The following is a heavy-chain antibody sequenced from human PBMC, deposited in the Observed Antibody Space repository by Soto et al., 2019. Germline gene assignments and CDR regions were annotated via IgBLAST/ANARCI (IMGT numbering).Heavy chain of an antibody. CDR2: IAYDGSNR. CDR1: GFSISRSA. J-gene: IGHJ5*02. D-gene: IGHD1-1*01. V-gene: IGHV3-30*04. CDR3: ARDLLAGPDNVNWFAP. Sequence: QVQLVESGGGVVQPGRSLRLSCAASGFSISRSAMHWVRQAPGKGLEWVAVIAYDGSNRWYADSAKGRFTISRDNSKNSVYLQMSGLRGEDTAVYYCARDLLAGPDNVNWFAPWGQGTLVTVSS.